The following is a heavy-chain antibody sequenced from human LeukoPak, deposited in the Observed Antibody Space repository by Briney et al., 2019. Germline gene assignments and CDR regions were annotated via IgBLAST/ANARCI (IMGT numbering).Heavy chain of an antibody. Sequence: SETLSLTCTVSGGSISSYYWSWIRQPPGKGLEWIGYIYYSGSTNYNPSLKRRVTISVDTSKNQFSLKLISVTAADTAVYYCARGSGAHFDYWGQGTLVTVSS. V-gene: IGHV4-59*08. CDR1: GGSISSYY. CDR3: ARGSGAHFDY. CDR2: IYYSGST. J-gene: IGHJ4*02.